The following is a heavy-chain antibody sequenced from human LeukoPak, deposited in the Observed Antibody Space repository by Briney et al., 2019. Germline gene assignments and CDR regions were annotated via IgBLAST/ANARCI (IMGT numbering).Heavy chain of an antibody. D-gene: IGHD1-26*01. V-gene: IGHV3-30*02. CDR1: GFTFSSYG. J-gene: IGHJ4*02. CDR2: IRYDGSNK. Sequence: GGSLRLSCAASGFTFSSYGMHWVRQAPGKGLGWVAFIRYDGSNKYYADSVKGRFTISRDNSKNTLYLQMKSLRAEDTAVYYCAKDRIVGAIFGYWGQGTLVTVSS. CDR3: AKDRIVGAIFGY.